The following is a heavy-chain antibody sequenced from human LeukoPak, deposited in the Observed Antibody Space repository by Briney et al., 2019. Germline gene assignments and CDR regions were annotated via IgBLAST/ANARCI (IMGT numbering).Heavy chain of an antibody. D-gene: IGHD3-10*01. Sequence: SETLSLTCAVYGGSFSGYYWSWIRQPPGKGLEWIGEINHSGSTNYNPSLKSRVTISVDTSKNQFSLKLSSVTAADTAVYYCARSGHYYGSGSYYPGLDYWGQGTLVTVSS. J-gene: IGHJ4*02. CDR1: GGSFSGYY. V-gene: IGHV4-34*01. CDR2: INHSGST. CDR3: ARSGHYYGSGSYYPGLDY.